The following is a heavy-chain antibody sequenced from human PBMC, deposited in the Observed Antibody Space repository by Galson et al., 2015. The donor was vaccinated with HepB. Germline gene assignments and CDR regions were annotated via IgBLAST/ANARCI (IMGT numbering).Heavy chain of an antibody. CDR2: ITTAGDT. D-gene: IGHD2-15*01. CDR1: GFTFSRND. V-gene: IGHV3-13*01. Sequence: SLRLSCAASGFTFSRNDMHWVRQATGKSLEWVSVITTAGDTYYSGSVKGRFTISRENAKNSLYLQTNSLRAGDTAVYYCARESCSGSSCYILDVWGQGTTVTVSS. CDR3: ARESCSGSSCYILDV. J-gene: IGHJ6*02.